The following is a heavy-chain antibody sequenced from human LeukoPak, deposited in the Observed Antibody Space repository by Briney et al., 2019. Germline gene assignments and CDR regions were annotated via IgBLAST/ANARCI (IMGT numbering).Heavy chain of an antibody. V-gene: IGHV3-43*02. J-gene: IGHJ4*02. CDR2: ISGDGGST. CDR3: AKDMWRFGELDYDY. CDR1: GFTFDDYA. D-gene: IGHD3-10*01. Sequence: GGSLRLSCAASGFTFDDYAMHWVRQAPGKGLEWVSLISGDGGSTFYADSVKGRFTISRDNSKNSLYLQMNSLRTEDTALYYCAKDMWRFGELDYDYWGQGTLVTFSS.